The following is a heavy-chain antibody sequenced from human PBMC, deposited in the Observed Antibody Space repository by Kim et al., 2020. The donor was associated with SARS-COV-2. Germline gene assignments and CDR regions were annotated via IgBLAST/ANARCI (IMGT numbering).Heavy chain of an antibody. CDR2: IIPILGIA. D-gene: IGHD6-19*01. Sequence: SVKVSCKASGGTFSSYTISWVRQAPGQGLEWMGRIIPILGIANYAQKFQGRVTITADKSTSTAYMELSSLRSEDTAVYYCAREDSSSGWTDSNWFDPWGQGTLVTVSS. CDR1: GGTFSSYT. J-gene: IGHJ5*02. V-gene: IGHV1-69*04. CDR3: AREDSSSGWTDSNWFDP.